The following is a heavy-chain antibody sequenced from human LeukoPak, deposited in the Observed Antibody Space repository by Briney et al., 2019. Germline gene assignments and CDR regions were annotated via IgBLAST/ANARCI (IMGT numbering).Heavy chain of an antibody. CDR1: GGTFSSYT. Sequence: ASVKVSCKASGGTFSSYTISWVRQAPGQGLEWMGRIIPTLGIANYAQKFQGRVTITADKSTSTAYMELSSLRSEDTAVYYCAREPHNWNYDYYGMDVWGQGTTVTVSS. CDR3: AREPHNWNYDYYGMDV. V-gene: IGHV1-69*02. J-gene: IGHJ6*02. D-gene: IGHD1-20*01. CDR2: IIPTLGIA.